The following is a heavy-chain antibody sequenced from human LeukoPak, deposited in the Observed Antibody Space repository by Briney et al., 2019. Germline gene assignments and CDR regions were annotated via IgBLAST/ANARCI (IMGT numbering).Heavy chain of an antibody. D-gene: IGHD3-22*01. CDR2: IYYSGST. J-gene: IGHJ4*02. CDR3: ARSRGYYYYSSGYQHDY. CDR1: GGSVSSGSYY. V-gene: IGHV4-61*01. Sequence: PSETLSLTCTVSGGSVSSGSYYWSWIRQPPGKGLEWIGYIYYSGSTNYNPSLKSRVTISVDTSKNQFSLKLSSVTAADTAVYYCARSRGYYYYSSGYQHDYWGQGTLVTVSS.